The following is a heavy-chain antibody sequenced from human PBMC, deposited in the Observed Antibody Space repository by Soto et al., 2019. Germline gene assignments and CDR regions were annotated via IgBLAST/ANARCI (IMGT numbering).Heavy chain of an antibody. J-gene: IGHJ4*02. D-gene: IGHD2-2*01. CDR2: ISGSGGST. V-gene: IGHV3-23*01. CDR1: VFTFSSYA. Sequence: PGGSLRLSCAASVFTFSSYAMSWVRQAPGKGLEWVSAISGSGGSTYYADSVKGRFTISRDNSKNTLYLQMNSLRAEDTAVYYCAKPGSYCSSTSCHVDYWGQGTLVTVSS. CDR3: AKPGSYCSSTSCHVDY.